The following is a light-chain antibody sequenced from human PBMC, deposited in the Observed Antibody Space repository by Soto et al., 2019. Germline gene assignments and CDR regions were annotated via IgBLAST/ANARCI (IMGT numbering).Light chain of an antibody. Sequence: QSARTQPRSVAGSPGQSVTISCTGTSSDVGGYNYVSWYQQHPGKAPKLMIYDVSKRPSGVPDRFSGSKSGNTASLTISGLQAEDEADYYCCSYAGSYTHVFGTGTNLTVL. CDR1: SSDVGGYNY. CDR3: CSYAGSYTHV. CDR2: DVS. V-gene: IGLV2-11*01. J-gene: IGLJ1*01.